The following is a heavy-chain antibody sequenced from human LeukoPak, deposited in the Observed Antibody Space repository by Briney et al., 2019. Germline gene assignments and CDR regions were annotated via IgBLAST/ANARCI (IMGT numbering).Heavy chain of an antibody. V-gene: IGHV3-33*03. CDR1: GFTFSSYG. D-gene: IGHD2-15*01. J-gene: IGHJ6*02. Sequence: PGRSLRLSCAASGFTFSSYGMHWVRQAPGKGLEWVSLIWYDGSNKYYADSEKGRFTISRDNAKNSLYLQMNSLRAEDTAVYYCARGEVVVPAGDYYYGMDVWGQGTTVTVSS. CDR2: IWYDGSNK. CDR3: ARGEVVVPAGDYYYGMDV.